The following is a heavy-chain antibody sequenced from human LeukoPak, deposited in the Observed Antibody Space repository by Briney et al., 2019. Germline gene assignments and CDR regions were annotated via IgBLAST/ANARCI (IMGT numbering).Heavy chain of an antibody. J-gene: IGHJ5*02. CDR3: ASESLTTVTTFWFDP. CDR1: GGSLSNYA. V-gene: IGHV1-69*04. D-gene: IGHD4-17*01. CDR2: IITVLGLA. Sequence: EASVKVSCKASGGSLSNYAISWVRQAPGQGLEWMGRIITVLGLANYAQNFQGRVTITADKSTSTAYMELSSLRSEDTAVFYCASESLTTVTTFWFDPWGQGTLVTVSS.